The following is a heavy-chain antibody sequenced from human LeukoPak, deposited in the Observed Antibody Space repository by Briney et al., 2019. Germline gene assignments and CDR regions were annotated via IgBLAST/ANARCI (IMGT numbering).Heavy chain of an antibody. CDR3: AREGYCSGGSCSPRPFDF. CDR1: GGSFSGYY. Sequence: PSETLSLTCAVYGGSFSGYYWSWIRQPPGKGLEWIGEINHSGSTNYNPSLKSRVTISVDTSKNQFSLKLSSVTAADTAVYYCAREGYCSGGSCSPRPFDFWGQGTLVTVSS. CDR2: INHSGST. J-gene: IGHJ4*02. V-gene: IGHV4-34*01. D-gene: IGHD2-15*01.